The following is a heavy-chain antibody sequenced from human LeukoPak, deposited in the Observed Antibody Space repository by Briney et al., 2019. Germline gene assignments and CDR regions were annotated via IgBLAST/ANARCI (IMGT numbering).Heavy chain of an antibody. CDR1: GVSISSYY. Sequence: SETLSLTCSASGVSISSYYWSWIRQPPGKGLEWIGYIYYSGSTNYNPSLKSRVTISVDTSKNQFSLKLSSVTAADTAVYYCARGGWYYGYWGQGTLVTVSS. V-gene: IGHV4-59*01. CDR2: IYYSGST. J-gene: IGHJ4*02. CDR3: ARGGWYYGY. D-gene: IGHD6-19*01.